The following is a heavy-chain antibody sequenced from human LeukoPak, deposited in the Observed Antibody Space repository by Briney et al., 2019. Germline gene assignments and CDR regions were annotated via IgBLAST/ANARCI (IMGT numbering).Heavy chain of an antibody. D-gene: IGHD6-6*01. CDR2: ISWDGGGT. CDR1: GFTFDDYT. J-gene: IGHJ4*02. Sequence: GGSLRLSCAASGFTFDDYTMHWVRQAPGKGLEWVSLISWDGGGTYYADSVKGRFTISRDNSKNSLYLQMNSLRTEDTALYYCAKDMGAALGFDYWGQGTLVTVSS. V-gene: IGHV3-43*01. CDR3: AKDMGAALGFDY.